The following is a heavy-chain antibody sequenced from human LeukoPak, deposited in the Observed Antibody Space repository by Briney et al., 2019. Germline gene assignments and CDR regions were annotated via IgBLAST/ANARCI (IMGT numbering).Heavy chain of an antibody. CDR3: ARDIRPRVESFDY. D-gene: IGHD3-3*01. Sequence: ASVIVSCKASGYTFTDYHVHWVRQAPGQGLEWMGWINPKSGGTNYAQKLQGRVTMTRDTSITTAYMELSRLRSDDTAVYYCARDIRPRVESFDYWGQGTLVTVSS. J-gene: IGHJ4*02. CDR1: GYTFTDYH. CDR2: INPKSGGT. V-gene: IGHV1-2*02.